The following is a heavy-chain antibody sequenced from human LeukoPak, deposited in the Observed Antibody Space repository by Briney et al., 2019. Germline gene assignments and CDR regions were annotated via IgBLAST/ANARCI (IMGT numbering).Heavy chain of an antibody. CDR2: INWNGGST. CDR1: GFTFDDYG. V-gene: IGHV3-20*04. J-gene: IGHJ3*02. D-gene: IGHD3-3*01. CDR3: AKSIFAPRFLEWYGAFDI. Sequence: GGSLRLSCAASGFTFDDYGMSWVRQAPGKGLEWVSGINWNGGSTGYADSVKGRFTISRDNSKNTLYLQMNSLRAEDTAVYYCAKSIFAPRFLEWYGAFDIWGQGTMVTVSS.